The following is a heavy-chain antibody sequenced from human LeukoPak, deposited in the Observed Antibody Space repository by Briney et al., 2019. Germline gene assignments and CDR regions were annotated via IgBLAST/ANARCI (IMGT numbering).Heavy chain of an antibody. D-gene: IGHD6-13*01. J-gene: IGHJ4*02. CDR2: IYYSGST. Sequence: SETLSLTCTVSGGSISSYYWSWIRQPPGKGLEWIGYIYYSGSTNYNPSLKSRVTISVDTSKNQFSLKLSSVTAADTAVYYCARAGRSSSWYGFDYWGQGTLVTVSS. CDR1: GGSISSYY. CDR3: ARAGRSSSWYGFDY. V-gene: IGHV4-59*01.